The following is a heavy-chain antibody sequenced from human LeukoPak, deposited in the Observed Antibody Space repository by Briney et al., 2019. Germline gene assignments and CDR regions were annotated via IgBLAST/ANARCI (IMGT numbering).Heavy chain of an antibody. CDR3: ARVAHYGDRHYWYFDL. CDR1: GYSISSGYY. Sequence: SGTLALTCAVSGYSISSGYYWGWIRQPPGKGLEWIGSIYQSGSTYYNPSLKSRLTISVDTSKNQFSLKLSSVTAADTAVYFCARVAHYGDRHYWYFDLWGRGTLVTVSS. CDR2: IYQSGST. D-gene: IGHD4-17*01. V-gene: IGHV4-38-2*01. J-gene: IGHJ2*01.